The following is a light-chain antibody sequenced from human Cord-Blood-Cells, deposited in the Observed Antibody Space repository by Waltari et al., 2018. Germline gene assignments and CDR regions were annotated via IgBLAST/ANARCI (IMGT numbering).Light chain of an antibody. CDR3: QQHNNWRWT. CDR1: RSVSSN. V-gene: IGKV3-15*01. Sequence: EIVMTQSPATLSVSTGTRATLCCRASRSVSSNFAWYQQKPGQAPRLLIYGASTRATVIPDRFSGSGSGKDFTINASSLQSADFAVYYCQQHNNWRWTFGQGTKVEIK. CDR2: GAS. J-gene: IGKJ1*01.